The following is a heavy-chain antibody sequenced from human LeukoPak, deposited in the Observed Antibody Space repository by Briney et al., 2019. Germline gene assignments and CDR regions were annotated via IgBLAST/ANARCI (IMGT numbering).Heavy chain of an antibody. CDR3: ARVRGYDILTGYQNWFDP. CDR1: GFTFSTYS. D-gene: IGHD3-9*01. CDR2: ISSSSSTI. Sequence: GGSLRLSCAASGFTFSTYSMNWVRQAPGKGLEWVSYISSSSSTIYYADSVKGRFTISRDNAKHSLYLQMNSLRAEDTAVYYCARVRGYDILTGYQNWFDPWGQGTLVTVSS. J-gene: IGHJ5*02. V-gene: IGHV3-48*01.